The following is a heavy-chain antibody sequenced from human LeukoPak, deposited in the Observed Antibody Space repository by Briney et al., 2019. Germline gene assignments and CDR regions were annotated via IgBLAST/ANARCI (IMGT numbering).Heavy chain of an antibody. CDR1: VYTFTTYY. Sequence: ASVTVSCTASVYTFTTYYRHSVRPAPVQGLECIRIPNPSRDCTGYAQKFQGRVTMTRDTSTSTVYMELSSLRSEDTAVYYCASLGYSSSWYNDYWGQGTLVTVSS. CDR3: ASLGYSSSWYNDY. D-gene: IGHD6-13*01. J-gene: IGHJ4*02. CDR2: PNPSRDCT. V-gene: IGHV1-46*03.